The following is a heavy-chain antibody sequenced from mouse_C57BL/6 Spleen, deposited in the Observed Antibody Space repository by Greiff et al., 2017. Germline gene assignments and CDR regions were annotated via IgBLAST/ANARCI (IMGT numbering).Heavy chain of an antibody. CDR2: IYPGDGDT. Sequence: QVQLKQSGAELVKPGASVKISCKASGYAFSSYWMNWVKQRPGKGLEWIGQIYPGDGDTNYNGKFKGKATLTADKSSSTAYMQLSSLTSEDSAVYFCARGGFITTIVAFDYWGQGTTLTVSS. V-gene: IGHV1-80*01. D-gene: IGHD1-1*01. CDR1: GYAFSSYW. J-gene: IGHJ2*01. CDR3: ARGGFITTIVAFDY.